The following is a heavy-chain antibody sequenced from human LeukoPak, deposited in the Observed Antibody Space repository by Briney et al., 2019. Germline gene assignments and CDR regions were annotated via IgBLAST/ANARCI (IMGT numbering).Heavy chain of an antibody. D-gene: IGHD3-10*01. Sequence: GGSLRLPCAASGSTFRSYWMHWVRQAPGKGLVWVSRINSDGSSTSYADSVKGRFTISRDNAKNTLYLQMNSLRAEDTAVYYCAREDSYGSRFWGQGTLVTVSS. CDR3: AREDSYGSRF. J-gene: IGHJ4*02. CDR2: INSDGSST. CDR1: GSTFRSYW. V-gene: IGHV3-74*01.